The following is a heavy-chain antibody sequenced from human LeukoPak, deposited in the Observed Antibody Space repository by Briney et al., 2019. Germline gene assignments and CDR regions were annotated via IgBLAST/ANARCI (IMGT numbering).Heavy chain of an antibody. J-gene: IGHJ4*02. CDR3: ARAENWNYHSDY. Sequence: GGSLRLSCAASGFTFSSYSMNWVRHAPGAGVEWVSSISSSSSYIYYADSVKGRFTISRDNDKNSLYLQMNSLSAEDTAVYYCARAENWNYHSDYWGQGTLVTVSS. CDR1: GFTFSSYS. V-gene: IGHV3-21*01. CDR2: ISSSSSYI. D-gene: IGHD1-7*01.